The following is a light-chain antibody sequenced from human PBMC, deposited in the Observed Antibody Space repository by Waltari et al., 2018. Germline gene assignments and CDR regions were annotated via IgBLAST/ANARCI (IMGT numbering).Light chain of an antibody. Sequence: QSALTQPASVSGSPGQSITISCTGTSRDVGGYNYVPWYQQHPGKAPKLMIYDVSDRPSGVSNRFSGSKSGNTASLTISGLQAEDEADYYCSSYTISSTVVFGGGTKLTVL. CDR2: DVS. J-gene: IGLJ2*01. V-gene: IGLV2-14*03. CDR1: SRDVGGYNY. CDR3: SSYTISSTVV.